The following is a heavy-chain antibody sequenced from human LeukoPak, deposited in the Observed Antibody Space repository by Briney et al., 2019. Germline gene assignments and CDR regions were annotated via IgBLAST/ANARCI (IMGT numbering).Heavy chain of an antibody. D-gene: IGHD3-10*01. CDR1: GFTFSSYG. J-gene: IGHJ6*02. CDR2: IRYDGSNK. Sequence: TGGSLRLSCAASGFTFSSYGMHWVRQAPGKGLEWVAFIRYDGSNKYYADSVKGRFTISRDNSKNTLYLQMNSLRAEDTAVYYCAKAPITMVRGALSLSYYYGMDVWGQGTTVAVSS. CDR3: AKAPITMVRGALSLSYYYGMDV. V-gene: IGHV3-30*02.